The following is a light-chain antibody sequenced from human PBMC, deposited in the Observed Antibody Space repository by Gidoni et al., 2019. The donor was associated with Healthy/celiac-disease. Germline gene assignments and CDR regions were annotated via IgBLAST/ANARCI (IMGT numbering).Light chain of an antibody. Sequence: VLTQSPSVSVAPGKTARLTRGEIGSKSGHWYQQQPGQAPVLVIYYHRDRPSGIPERFSASNSGNTSTPTISRVEAGDEADYCCQLWDSSSDHVVFGGGTKVTVL. CDR1: GSKS. CDR2: YHR. CDR3: QLWDSSSDHVV. J-gene: IGLJ2*01. V-gene: IGLV3-21*04.